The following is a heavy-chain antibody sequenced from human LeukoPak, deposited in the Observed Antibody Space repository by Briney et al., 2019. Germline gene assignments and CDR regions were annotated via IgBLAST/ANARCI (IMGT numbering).Heavy chain of an antibody. CDR2: IYPADSDT. CDR3: VRLDSAGWYYFDY. V-gene: IGHV5-51*01. J-gene: IGHJ4*02. D-gene: IGHD6-19*01. Sequence: GASLKISCKGSGYSFTTYWIGWVRPMPGKGLESMGIIYPADSDTKYSPSFQGQVTISADKSISTAYLRWSSLKTSDTAMYYCVRLDSAGWYYFDYWGQGTLVTVSS. CDR1: GYSFTTYW.